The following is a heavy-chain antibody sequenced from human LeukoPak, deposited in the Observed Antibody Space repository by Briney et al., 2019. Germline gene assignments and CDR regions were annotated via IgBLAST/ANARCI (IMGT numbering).Heavy chain of an antibody. CDR2: IYYSGST. Sequence: SETLSLTCSVSGGSISSGGLYWSWIRQPPGKGLEWIGYIYYSGSTNYNPSLKSRVTISVDTSKNQFSLKLSSVTAADTAVYYCARHESGSSPDWGQGTLVTVSS. V-gene: IGHV4-61*08. D-gene: IGHD2-2*01. CDR3: ARHESGSSPD. CDR1: GGSISSGGLY. J-gene: IGHJ4*02.